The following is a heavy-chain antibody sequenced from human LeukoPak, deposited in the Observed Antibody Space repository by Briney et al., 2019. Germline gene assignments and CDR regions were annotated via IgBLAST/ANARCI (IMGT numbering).Heavy chain of an antibody. CDR1: GGTFISYA. Sequence: ASVQFSCKASGGTFISYAISWVRQAPGQGLEWMGGIIPIFGTANYAQKFQGRVTMTRNTSISTAYKELSSLRSEDTAVYYCARGLGYYYDSSGYYYFDYWGQGTLVTVSS. CDR3: ARGLGYYYDSSGYYYFDY. J-gene: IGHJ4*02. D-gene: IGHD3-22*01. V-gene: IGHV1-69*05. CDR2: IIPIFGTA.